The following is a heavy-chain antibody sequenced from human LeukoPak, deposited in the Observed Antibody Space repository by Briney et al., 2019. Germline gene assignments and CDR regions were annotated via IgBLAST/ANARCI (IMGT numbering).Heavy chain of an antibody. V-gene: IGHV4-30-2*01. CDR3: ARDPLPAAGTSNFDY. J-gene: IGHJ4*02. Sequence: SQTLSLTCTVSGGSISSGGYYWSWIRQPPGKGLEWIGYIYHSGSTYYNPSLKSRVTISVDRSKNQFSLKLSSVTAADTAVYYGARDPLPAAGTSNFDYWGQGTLVTVSS. D-gene: IGHD6-13*01. CDR2: IYHSGST. CDR1: GGSISSGGYY.